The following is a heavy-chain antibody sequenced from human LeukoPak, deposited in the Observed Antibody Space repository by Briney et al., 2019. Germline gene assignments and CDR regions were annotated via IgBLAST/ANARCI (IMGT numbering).Heavy chain of an antibody. Sequence: PGGSLRLSCAASGFTFSSYSMNWVRQAPGKGLEWVSYISSSSNTIYYADSVKGRFTISGDNAKNSLYLQMSSLRAEDTAVYYCARDGFWLPEPKGSDYWGQGTLVTVSS. J-gene: IGHJ4*02. D-gene: IGHD1-14*01. CDR2: ISSSSNTI. CDR1: GFTFSSYS. CDR3: ARDGFWLPEPKGSDY. V-gene: IGHV3-48*01.